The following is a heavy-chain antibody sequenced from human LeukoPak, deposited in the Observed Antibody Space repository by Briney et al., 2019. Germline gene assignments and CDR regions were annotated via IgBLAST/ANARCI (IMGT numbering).Heavy chain of an antibody. CDR1: GGSISSYY. Sequence: SETLSLTCTVSGGSISSYYWSWIRQPPGKGLEWIGYIYYSGSTNYNPSLKSRVTMSIDTSKNQFSLKLSSVTAADTAVYYCASYHGLYYFDYWGQGTLVTVSS. CDR2: IYYSGST. D-gene: IGHD2-2*01. J-gene: IGHJ4*02. CDR3: ASYHGLYYFDY. V-gene: IGHV4-59*12.